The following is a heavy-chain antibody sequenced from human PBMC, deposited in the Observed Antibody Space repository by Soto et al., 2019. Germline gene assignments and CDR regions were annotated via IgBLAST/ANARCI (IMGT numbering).Heavy chain of an antibody. D-gene: IGHD3-10*01. CDR1: GGSFSGYY. CDR2: INHSGST. Sequence: LTCAVYGGSFSGYYWSWIRQPPGKGLEWIGEINHSGSTNYNPSLKSRVTISVDTSKNQFSLKLSSVTAADTAVYYCARDRGYYYYYGMDVWGQGTTVTVSS. J-gene: IGHJ6*02. CDR3: ARDRGYYYYYGMDV. V-gene: IGHV4-34*01.